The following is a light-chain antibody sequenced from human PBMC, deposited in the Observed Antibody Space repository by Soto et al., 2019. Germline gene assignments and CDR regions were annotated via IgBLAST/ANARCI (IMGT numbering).Light chain of an antibody. CDR1: QSVNSRF. CDR3: HYYDDSPPFP. Sequence: EIVLTQSPGTLSLSPGERATFSCRASQSVNSRFLAWYQQKPGQAPRLLIYGASSRATGIPDRFSGSGSGTDFTLTISRLEPEDFAVYYCHYYDDSPPFPCGPGTKREIK. J-gene: IGKJ3*01. V-gene: IGKV3-20*01. CDR2: GAS.